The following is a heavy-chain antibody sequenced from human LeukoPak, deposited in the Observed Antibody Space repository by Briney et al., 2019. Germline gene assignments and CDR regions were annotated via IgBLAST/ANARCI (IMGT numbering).Heavy chain of an antibody. Sequence: ASVKVSCKASGYTFTDYYMHWVRQAPGQGLEWMGWINPNSGGTSYAQKFQGRVTMTRDTSISTAYMELSRLRSDDTAVYYCGYGSGSYYPVPIWGQGTMVTVSS. D-gene: IGHD3-10*01. CDR3: GYGSGSYYPVPI. CDR2: INPNSGGT. J-gene: IGHJ3*02. CDR1: GYTFTDYY. V-gene: IGHV1-2*02.